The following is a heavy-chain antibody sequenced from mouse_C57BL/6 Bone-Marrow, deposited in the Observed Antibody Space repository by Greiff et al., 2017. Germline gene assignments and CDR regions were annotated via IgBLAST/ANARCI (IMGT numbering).Heavy chain of an antibody. CDR2: INPSNGGT. V-gene: IGHV1-53*01. CDR1: GYTFTSYW. CDR3: ASEGGYYGRSGYFDV. Sequence: QVQLQQPGTELVKPGASVKLSCKASGYTFTSYWMHWVKQRPGQGLEWIGNINPSNGGTNYNEKFKSKASLTVDKSSSTAYMQLSRLTAEDSAVYYCASEGGYYGRSGYFDVGGTGTTVNVSS. J-gene: IGHJ1*03. D-gene: IGHD1-1*01.